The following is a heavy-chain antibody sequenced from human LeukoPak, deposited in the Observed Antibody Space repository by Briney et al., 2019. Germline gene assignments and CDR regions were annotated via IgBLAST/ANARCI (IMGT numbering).Heavy chain of an antibody. CDR1: GGTFSSYA. Sequence: SVKVSCKASGGTFSSYAFSWVRQAPGQGLEWMGGIIPIFGPANYAQKFQGRVTITADESTSTAYMGLSSLRSEDTAVYYCARGIVGTTHDAFDIWGQGTMVTVSS. CDR2: IIPIFGPA. J-gene: IGHJ3*02. D-gene: IGHD1-26*01. V-gene: IGHV1-69*13. CDR3: ARGIVGTTHDAFDI.